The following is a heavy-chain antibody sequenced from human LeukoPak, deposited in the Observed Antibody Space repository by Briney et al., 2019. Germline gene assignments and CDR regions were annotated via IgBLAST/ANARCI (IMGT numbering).Heavy chain of an antibody. CDR2: INHRGST. CDR1: GGSFSGYY. V-gene: IGHV4-34*01. D-gene: IGHD3-10*01. Sequence: PSETLSLTCAVYGGSFSGYYRSWIRQPPGKGLEWIGEINHRGSTNYNPSLKSRVTISVDTSKNQFSLNLSSVTAADTAVYYCARGGLVRRFDYWGQGILVTVSS. CDR3: ARGGLVRRFDY. J-gene: IGHJ4*02.